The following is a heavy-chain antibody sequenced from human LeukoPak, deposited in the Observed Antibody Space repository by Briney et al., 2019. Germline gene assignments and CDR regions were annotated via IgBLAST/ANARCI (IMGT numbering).Heavy chain of an antibody. Sequence: PGGSLRLSCAASGFTFSDYYMSWIRQAPGKGLEWVSYISSSSSYIYYADSVKGRFTISRDNAKNSLYLQMNSLRAEDTAVYFCARATWDPNYYYYMDVWGKGTTVTISS. CDR3: ARATWDPNYYYYMDV. CDR2: ISSSSSYI. J-gene: IGHJ6*03. CDR1: GFTFSDYY. V-gene: IGHV3-11*06. D-gene: IGHD1-26*01.